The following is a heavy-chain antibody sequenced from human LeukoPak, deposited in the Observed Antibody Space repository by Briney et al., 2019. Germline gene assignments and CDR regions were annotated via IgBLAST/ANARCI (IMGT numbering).Heavy chain of an antibody. D-gene: IGHD6-6*01. CDR1: GGSISSYY. V-gene: IGHV4-4*07. CDR2: INTSGFT. J-gene: IGHJ4*02. Sequence: PSETLSLTCTVSGGSISSYYCSWIRRPAGKGLEWIGRINTSGFTDYNPSLKSRVTMSVDKSKNQFSLKLRSVTAADTAVYYCASYRGSSGYFDPWGQGTLVTVSS. CDR3: ASYRGSSGYFDP.